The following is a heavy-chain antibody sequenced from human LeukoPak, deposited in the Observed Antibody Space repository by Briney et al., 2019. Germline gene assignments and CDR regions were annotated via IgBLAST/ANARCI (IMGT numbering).Heavy chain of an antibody. J-gene: IGHJ4*02. Sequence: SETLSLTCAVSGGSFSAYFWRWIRQPPGKGLEWIGYIYYSGSTNYNPSLKSRVTISVDTSKNQFSLKLSSVTAADTAVYYCARVSGYDWESFYDYWGQGTLVTVSS. V-gene: IGHV4-59*01. CDR2: IYYSGST. D-gene: IGHD5-12*01. CDR3: ARVSGYDWESFYDY. CDR1: GGSFSAYF.